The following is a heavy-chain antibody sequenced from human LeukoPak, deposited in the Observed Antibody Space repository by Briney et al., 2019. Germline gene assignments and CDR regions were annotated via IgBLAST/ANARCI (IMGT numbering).Heavy chain of an antibody. D-gene: IGHD2-2*01. CDR1: GGPVRSGGSY. CDR3: AYPLYCNSASCYDI. V-gene: IGHV4-31*03. Sequence: SETLSLTCTVSGGPVRSGGSYWTWIRQHPGKGLEWIGCIYSSVSTQYNPSLKSRLSISADTSKSQFSLKLSSVTAADTAVYYCAYPLYCNSASCYDIWGQGTMVTVSS. J-gene: IGHJ3*02. CDR2: IYSSVST.